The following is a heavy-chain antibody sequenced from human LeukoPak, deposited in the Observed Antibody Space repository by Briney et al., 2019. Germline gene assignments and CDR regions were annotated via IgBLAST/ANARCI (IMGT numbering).Heavy chain of an antibody. Sequence: GSLRLSCAASGFPFSSYAMNWVRQAPGKGLEWVSSISSTSSKIYYADSVKGRFTISRDNAKKSLYLQMNSLRAEDTAVYYCATEFLGAVAETGDYWGQGTLVTVSS. CDR1: GFPFSSYA. CDR2: ISSTSSKI. J-gene: IGHJ4*02. V-gene: IGHV3-21*01. D-gene: IGHD6-19*01. CDR3: ATEFLGAVAETGDY.